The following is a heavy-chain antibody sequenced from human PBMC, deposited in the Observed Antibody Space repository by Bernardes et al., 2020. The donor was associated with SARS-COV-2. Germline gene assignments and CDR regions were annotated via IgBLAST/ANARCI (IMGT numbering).Heavy chain of an antibody. J-gene: IGHJ6*02. V-gene: IGHV4-38-2*02. Sequence: SETLSLTCSVSGFSISNGYYWGWIRQPPGKGLEWIGSMYHSGSTYYKSSLKSRVTISVDTSKNQFFLKLSSVTAADTAVYYCARDRRLGGTGDFDSWGQGTTVTVSS. D-gene: IGHD7-27*01. CDR2: MYHSGST. CDR1: GFSISNGYY. CDR3: ARDRRLGGTGDFDS.